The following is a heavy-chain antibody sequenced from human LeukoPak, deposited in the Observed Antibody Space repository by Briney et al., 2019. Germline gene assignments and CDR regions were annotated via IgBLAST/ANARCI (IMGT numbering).Heavy chain of an antibody. CDR3: ARGRGGYNYAFDY. Sequence: AASVKVSCKASGGTFSSYAISWVRQAPGQGLEWMGGIIPIFGTANYAQRFQGRVTITADESTSTAYMELSSLRSEDTAVYYCARGRGGYNYAFDYWGQGTLVTVSS. D-gene: IGHD5-24*01. J-gene: IGHJ4*02. CDR1: GGTFSSYA. CDR2: IIPIFGTA. V-gene: IGHV1-69*13.